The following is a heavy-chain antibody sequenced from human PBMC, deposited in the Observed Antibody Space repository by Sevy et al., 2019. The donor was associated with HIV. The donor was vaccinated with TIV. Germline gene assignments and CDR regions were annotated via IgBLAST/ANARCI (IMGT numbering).Heavy chain of an antibody. V-gene: IGHV1-2*06. CDR2: INPNSGDT. CDR1: GYTFTAYY. Sequence: KVSCKASGYTFTAYYMHWVRQAPGQGLEWMGRINPNSGDTNYAQKFQGRVTMTRDTSITTAYMELNSLTPDDTAVYYCARERGRTPGFDYWGQGPLVTVSS. CDR3: ARERGRTPGFDY. D-gene: IGHD3-10*01. J-gene: IGHJ4*02.